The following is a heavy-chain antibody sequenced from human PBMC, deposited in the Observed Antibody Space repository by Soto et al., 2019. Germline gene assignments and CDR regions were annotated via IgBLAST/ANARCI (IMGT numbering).Heavy chain of an antibody. Sequence: GGSLRLSCAASGFTFSSDSMNWFRQAPGKGLEWVSSISSSSSYIYYADSVKGRFTISRDNAKNSLYLQMNSLRAEDTAVYYCARDGLGDYGDYDRFDYWGQGTLVTVSS. CDR1: GFTFSSDS. V-gene: IGHV3-21*01. D-gene: IGHD4-17*01. CDR3: ARDGLGDYGDYDRFDY. CDR2: ISSSSSYI. J-gene: IGHJ4*02.